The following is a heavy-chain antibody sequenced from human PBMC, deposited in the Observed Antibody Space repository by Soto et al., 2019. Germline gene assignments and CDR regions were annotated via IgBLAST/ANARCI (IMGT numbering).Heavy chain of an antibody. D-gene: IGHD2-2*01. Sequence: QVQLQESGPGLVKPSQTLSLTCTVSGGSISSGGYYWSWIRQHPGKGLEWIGYIYYSGGTYYNPSLKSRVTISVDTSKNQFSLKLSSVTAADTAVYYCARARVVVPAASVNYDYWGQGTLVTVSS. CDR2: IYYSGGT. CDR3: ARARVVVPAASVNYDY. V-gene: IGHV4-31*03. CDR1: GGSISSGGYY. J-gene: IGHJ4*02.